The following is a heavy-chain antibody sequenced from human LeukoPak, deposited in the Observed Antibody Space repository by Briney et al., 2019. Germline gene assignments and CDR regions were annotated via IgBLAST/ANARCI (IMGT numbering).Heavy chain of an antibody. J-gene: IGHJ5*01. CDR1: GYTFTGYY. D-gene: IGHD3-10*01. Sequence: GASVKVSRKASGYTFTGYYMHWVRQAPGQGLEWMGWINPNSGGTNYAQKFQGRVTMTRDTSISTAYMELSRLRSDDTAVYYCARGNYVSGNWFDSGGQGTLVTVSA. CDR3: ARGNYVSGNWFDS. CDR2: INPNSGGT. V-gene: IGHV1-2*02.